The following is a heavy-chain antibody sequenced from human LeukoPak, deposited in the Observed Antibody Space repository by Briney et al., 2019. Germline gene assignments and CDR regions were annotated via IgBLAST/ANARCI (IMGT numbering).Heavy chain of an antibody. CDR2: IIPIFGTA. D-gene: IGHD2-8*01. J-gene: IGHJ4*02. CDR3: ARSRGQGYCTNGVCYTMVLRSNFDY. Sequence: GSSVKVSCKASGGTFSSYAISWVRQAPGQGLEWMGGIIPIFGTANYAQKFQGRVTITADKSTSTAYMELSSLRSEDTAVYYCARSRGQGYCTNGVCYTMVLRSNFDYWGQGTLVTVSS. V-gene: IGHV1-69*06. CDR1: GGTFSSYA.